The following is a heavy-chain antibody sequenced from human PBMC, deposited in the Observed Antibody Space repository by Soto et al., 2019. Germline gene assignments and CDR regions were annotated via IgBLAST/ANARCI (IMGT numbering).Heavy chain of an antibody. CDR3: AKDPMIVVVMDYFDY. CDR2: ISGSGGST. V-gene: IGHV3-23*01. D-gene: IGHD3-22*01. CDR1: GFTFSSYA. Sequence: PGGSLRLSCAASGFTFSSYAMSWVRQAPGKGLEWVSAISGSGGSTYYADSVKGRFTISRDNSKNTLYLQMNSLRAEDTAVYHCAKDPMIVVVMDYFDYWGQGTLVTVSS. J-gene: IGHJ4*02.